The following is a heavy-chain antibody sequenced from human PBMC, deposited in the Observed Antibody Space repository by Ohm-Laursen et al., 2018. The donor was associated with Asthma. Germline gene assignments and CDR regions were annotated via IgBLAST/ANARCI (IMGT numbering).Heavy chain of an antibody. D-gene: IGHD6-13*01. V-gene: IGHV3-23*01. CDR1: GFTFRSYA. CDR2: ISDSGGST. CDR3: AKGGSSSWYEMDV. J-gene: IGHJ6*02. Sequence: SLRLSCAASGFTFRSYAMHWVRQAPGKGLEWVSTISDSGGSTYYADSVKGRFTISRDNSKNTLYLQMNSLRAEDTAVYYCAKGGSSSWYEMDVWGQGTTVTVSS.